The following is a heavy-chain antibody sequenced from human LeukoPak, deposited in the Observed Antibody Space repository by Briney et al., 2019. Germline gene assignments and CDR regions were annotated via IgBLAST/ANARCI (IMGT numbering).Heavy chain of an antibody. V-gene: IGHV4-59*08. CDR1: GGSISSYY. CDR2: IYYSGST. Sequence: SETLSLTCTVSGGSISSYYWSWIRQPPGKGLEWIGYIYYSGSTNYNPSPKSRVTISVDTSKNQFSLKLSSVTAADTAVYFCARGPYSYDSSGAFDIWGQGTMVTVSS. J-gene: IGHJ3*02. CDR3: ARGPYSYDSSGAFDI. D-gene: IGHD3-22*01.